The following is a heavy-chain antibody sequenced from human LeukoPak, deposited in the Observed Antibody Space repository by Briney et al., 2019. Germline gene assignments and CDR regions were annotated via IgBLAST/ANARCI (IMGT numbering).Heavy chain of an antibody. Sequence: GGSLRLSCAASGFTFSSYGMHWVRQAPGKGLEWVAVIWYDGSNKYYADSVKGRFTISRDNSKNTLYLQMNSLRAEDTAVYYCAKTGGDGYNSGFGYWGQGTLVTVSS. CDR1: GFTFSSYG. D-gene: IGHD5-24*01. CDR2: IWYDGSNK. V-gene: IGHV3-33*06. J-gene: IGHJ4*02. CDR3: AKTGGDGYNSGFGY.